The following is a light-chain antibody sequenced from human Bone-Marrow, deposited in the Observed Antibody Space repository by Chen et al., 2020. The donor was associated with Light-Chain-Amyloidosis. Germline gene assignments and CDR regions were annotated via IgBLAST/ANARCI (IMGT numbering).Light chain of an antibody. J-gene: IGKJ1*01. V-gene: IGKV3-20*01. CDR1: QSVSSNY. CDR2: DAS. CDR3: QQYASPPQT. Sequence: TVLTQSPGTLSLSPGERATLSCRASQSVSSNYLAWYQQTPGQAPRLLIYDASSRATGIPDRFSGSGSGTDLKLTISRLEPEDFAGYYCQQYASPPQTFGQGTTVEIK.